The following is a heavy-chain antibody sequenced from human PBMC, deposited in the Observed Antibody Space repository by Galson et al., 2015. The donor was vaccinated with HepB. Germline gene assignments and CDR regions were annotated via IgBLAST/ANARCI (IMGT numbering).Heavy chain of an antibody. CDR2: INAGNGNT. J-gene: IGHJ3*02. CDR1: GYTFTSYA. D-gene: IGHD1-26*01. CDR3: ARFSGGSYGRGAFDI. Sequence: SVKVSCKASGYTFTSYAMHWVRQAPGQRLEWMGWINAGNGNTKYSQKFQGRVTITRDTSASTAYMELSSLRSEDTAVYYCARFSGGSYGRGAFDIWGQGTMVTVSS. V-gene: IGHV1-3*01.